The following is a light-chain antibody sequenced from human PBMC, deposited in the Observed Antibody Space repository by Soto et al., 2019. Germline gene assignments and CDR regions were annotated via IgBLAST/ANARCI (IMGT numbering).Light chain of an antibody. Sequence: EIVMTQSPATLSVSPGERATLSCSASQSVSSNLAWYQQKPGQAPRLLIYGASTRATGIPARFSGSGSGTEFTLTISSLQSEDFAVYYCQQYNNWPPFTWTFGQGTKVDIK. J-gene: IGKJ1*01. CDR2: GAS. CDR1: QSVSSN. CDR3: QQYNNWPPFTWT. V-gene: IGKV3-15*01.